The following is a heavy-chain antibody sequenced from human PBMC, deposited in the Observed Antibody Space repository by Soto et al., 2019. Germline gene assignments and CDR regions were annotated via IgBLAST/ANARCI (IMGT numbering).Heavy chain of an antibody. CDR1: GVSVSSAGYY. CDR2: ISYSGST. V-gene: IGHV4-31*03. Sequence: LSLTCTVTGVSVSSAGYYWTWIRQHPGKGLEWIGYISYSGSTYYNPSLKSRVTISVDTSKSQFSLKLNSVTAADTAVYYCARFVNYYYYGMDVWGQGTTVTVSS. D-gene: IGHD2-21*01. CDR3: ARFVNYYYYGMDV. J-gene: IGHJ6*02.